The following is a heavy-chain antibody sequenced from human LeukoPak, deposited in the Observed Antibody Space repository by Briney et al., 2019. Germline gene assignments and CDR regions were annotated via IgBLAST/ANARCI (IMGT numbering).Heavy chain of an antibody. CDR2: ISWNSGSI. Sequence: AGGSLRLSCAASGLTFDDYAMHWVRQAPGKGLEWASGISWNSGSIGYADSVKGRFTISRDNAKNSLYLQMNSLRAEDTALYYCAKSTDSIDTLFDYWGQGTLVTVSS. D-gene: IGHD3-22*01. J-gene: IGHJ4*02. CDR3: AKSTDSIDTLFDY. CDR1: GLTFDDYA. V-gene: IGHV3-9*01.